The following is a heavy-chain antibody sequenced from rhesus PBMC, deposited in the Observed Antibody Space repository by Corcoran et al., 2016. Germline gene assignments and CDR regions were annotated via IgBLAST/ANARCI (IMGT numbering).Heavy chain of an antibody. CDR3: ESDRGGGRLDS. J-gene: IGHJ6*01. D-gene: IGHD6-25*01. CDR2: IYGSGSST. V-gene: IGHV4-169*02. Sequence: QLQLQESGPGLVKPSETLSVTCAVPVGSISRSSWSWIRPAPGEGLEWIGDIYGSGSSTNYHPSLKSRVSLSVETSKNQLALKLSSWTAADTAVYYWESDRGGGRLDSWGQGVVVTVSS. CDR1: VGSISRSS.